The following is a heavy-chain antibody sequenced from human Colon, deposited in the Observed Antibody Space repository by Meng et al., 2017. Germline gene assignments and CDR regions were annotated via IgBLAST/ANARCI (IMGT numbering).Heavy chain of an antibody. V-gene: IGHV4-39*01. Sequence: QPQLQESGPGLVKPSEALSLTCSVSGGSISTSACYWGWFRQPPGKGLEWLGSIGHSGFTYYTPSLKSRITVSIDTSKNQFSLRLASVTAADTAVYYCVRSSGWVRTGFDPWGQGTLVTVSS. CDR3: VRSSGWVRTGFDP. CDR2: IGHSGFT. J-gene: IGHJ5*02. CDR1: GGSISTSACY. D-gene: IGHD6-19*01.